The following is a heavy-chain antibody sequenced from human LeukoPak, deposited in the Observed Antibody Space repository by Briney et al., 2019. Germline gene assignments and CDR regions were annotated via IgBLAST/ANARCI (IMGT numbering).Heavy chain of an antibody. Sequence: PSETLSLTCSVSGGSITYYYWSWIRQPAGKGLEWIGRIQTSGSPKYNPSLKSRVTMSVDTSKNQFTLELSSVTAADTAVYYCVRDVGTSDAFDNWGQGTMVIVSS. CDR2: IQTSGSP. J-gene: IGHJ3*02. D-gene: IGHD1-1*01. V-gene: IGHV4-4*07. CDR1: GGSITYYY. CDR3: VRDVGTSDAFDN.